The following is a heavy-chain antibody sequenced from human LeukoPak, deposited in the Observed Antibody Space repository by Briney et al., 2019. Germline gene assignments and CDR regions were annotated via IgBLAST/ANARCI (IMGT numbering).Heavy chain of an antibody. D-gene: IGHD6-19*01. Sequence: GGSLRLSCAASGFTFSSYTMHWVRQAPGKGLEHVSAIGSNGGSTYRANSVKGRFIITRDNSKNTLYLQMGSLRAEDMAVYYCVRTIAVAVAFDYWGQGTLVTVSS. J-gene: IGHJ4*02. CDR1: GFTFSSYT. CDR2: IGSNGGST. CDR3: VRTIAVAVAFDY. V-gene: IGHV3-64*01.